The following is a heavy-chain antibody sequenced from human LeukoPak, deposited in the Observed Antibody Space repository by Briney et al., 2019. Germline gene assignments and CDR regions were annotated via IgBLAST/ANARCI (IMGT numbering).Heavy chain of an antibody. CDR3: AKSGTRLSFLVDY. CDR2: IRYDGSNK. V-gene: IGHV3-30*02. Sequence: PGGSLRLSCAASGFTFSSYSMHWVRQAPGKGLEWVAFIRYDGSNKYYADSVKGRFTISRDNSKNTLYLQMNSLRAEDTAVYYCAKSGTRLSFLVDYWGQGTLVTVSS. D-gene: IGHD2-8*01. CDR1: GFTFSSYS. J-gene: IGHJ4*02.